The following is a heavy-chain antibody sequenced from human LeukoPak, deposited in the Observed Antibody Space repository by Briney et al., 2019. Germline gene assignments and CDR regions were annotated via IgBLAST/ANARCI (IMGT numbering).Heavy chain of an antibody. V-gene: IGHV3-53*04. Sequence: GGSLRLSCVASGFTFSSNYMSWVRQAPGKGLEWVSVIYSAGDTYYADSVKGRFTISRHNSENTLYLHMNSLRVEDTAVYFCARSGTPGYSSGRIDYWGQGTLVTVSS. CDR3: ARSGTPGYSSGRIDY. J-gene: IGHJ4*02. CDR1: GFTFSSNY. D-gene: IGHD6-19*01. CDR2: IYSAGDT.